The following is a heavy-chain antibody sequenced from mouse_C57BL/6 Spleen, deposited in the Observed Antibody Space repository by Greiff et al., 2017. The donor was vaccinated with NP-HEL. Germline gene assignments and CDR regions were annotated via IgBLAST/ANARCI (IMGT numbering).Heavy chain of an antibody. CDR2: ISSGSSTI. Sequence: DVHLVESGGGLVKPGGSLKLSCAASGFTFSDYGMHWVRQAPEKGLEWVAYISSGSSTIYYADTVKGRFTISRDNAKNTLFLQMTSLRSEDTAMYYCARGYYWYFDVWGTGTTVTVSS. CDR3: ARGYYWYFDV. J-gene: IGHJ1*03. CDR1: GFTFSDYG. V-gene: IGHV5-17*01.